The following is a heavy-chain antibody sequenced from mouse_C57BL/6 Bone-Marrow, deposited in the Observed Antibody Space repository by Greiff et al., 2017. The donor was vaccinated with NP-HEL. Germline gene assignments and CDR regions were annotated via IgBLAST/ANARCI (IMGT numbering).Heavy chain of an antibody. D-gene: IGHD1-1*01. CDR2: IHHNSGST. J-gene: IGHJ2*01. V-gene: IGHV1-64*01. Sequence: QVQLQQPGAELVKPGASVKLSCKASGYTFTSYWMHWVKQRPGQGLEWIGMIHHNSGSTNYNEKFKSKATLTVDKSTSTAYMQLSSLTSEDSAVYYCADGRRFYFDYWGQGTTLTVSS. CDR3: ADGRRFYFDY. CDR1: GYTFTSYW.